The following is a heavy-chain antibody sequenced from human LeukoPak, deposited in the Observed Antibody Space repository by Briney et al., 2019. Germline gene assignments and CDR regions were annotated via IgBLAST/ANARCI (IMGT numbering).Heavy chain of an antibody. J-gene: IGHJ4*02. CDR1: GYTFTGYY. Sequence: GASVKVSCKASGYTFTGYYMHWMRQAPGQGLEWMGWINPNSGGTNYAQKFQGRVTMTRDTSISTAYMELSRLRSDDTAVYYCARVTGYMIEDYFDYWGQGTLVTVSS. V-gene: IGHV1-2*02. D-gene: IGHD3-22*01. CDR3: ARVTGYMIEDYFDY. CDR2: INPNSGGT.